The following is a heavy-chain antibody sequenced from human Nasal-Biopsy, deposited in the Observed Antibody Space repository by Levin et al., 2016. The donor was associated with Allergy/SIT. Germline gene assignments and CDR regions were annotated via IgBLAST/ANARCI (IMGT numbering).Heavy chain of an antibody. D-gene: IGHD2-8*02. V-gene: IGHV3-23*01. CDR1: GFSFRDNA. Sequence: GESLKISCAASGFSFRDNAMIWVRQAPGKGLEWVSSISGNGVRTYYADSVRGRFTISRDNSKNTVFLQMNSLRVEDTAAYFCAKDFCTVADCHDAHLHYWGQGTQVTVSS. CDR2: ISGNGVRT. CDR3: AKDFCTVADCHDAHLHY. J-gene: IGHJ4*02.